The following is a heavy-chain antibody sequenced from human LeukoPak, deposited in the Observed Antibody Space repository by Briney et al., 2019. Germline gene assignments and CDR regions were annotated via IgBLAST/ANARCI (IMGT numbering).Heavy chain of an antibody. Sequence: GASVKVSCKASGYTFTGYYMHWVRQAPGQGLEWMGWINPNSGGTNYAQKFQGRVTMTRDTSISTAYMELSRLRSDDTAVYYCASRPPGATYYYYYYMDVWGKGTTVTVSS. D-gene: IGHD1-26*01. CDR1: GYTFTGYY. V-gene: IGHV1-2*02. J-gene: IGHJ6*03. CDR3: ASRPPGATYYYYYYMDV. CDR2: INPNSGGT.